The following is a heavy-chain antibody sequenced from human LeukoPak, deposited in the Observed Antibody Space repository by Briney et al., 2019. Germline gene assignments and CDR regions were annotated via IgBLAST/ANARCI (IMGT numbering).Heavy chain of an antibody. CDR2: ISYDGSNK. J-gene: IGHJ4*02. CDR3: AKGKPYYYDSSGPFDY. D-gene: IGHD3-22*01. V-gene: IGHV3-30*18. CDR1: GFTFSSYG. Sequence: GGSLRLSCAASGFTFSSYGMPWVRQAPGKGLEWVAVISYDGSNKYYADSVKGRFTISRDNSKNTLYLQMNSLRAEDTAVYYCAKGKPYYYDSSGPFDYWGQGTLVTVSS.